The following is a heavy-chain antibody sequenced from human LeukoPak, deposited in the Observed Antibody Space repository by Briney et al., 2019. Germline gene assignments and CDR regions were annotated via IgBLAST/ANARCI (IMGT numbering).Heavy chain of an antibody. CDR3: ARDGFRGPSDY. J-gene: IGHJ4*02. V-gene: IGHV1-46*01. CDR1: GYTFTSYY. CDR2: INPSGSST. Sequence: ASVKVSCKTFGYTFTSYYMHWVRQAPGQGLEWMGLINPSGSSTNYAQKFRGRVTMTRDTSTTTVYMELSSLRSEDTAVYYCARDGFRGPSDYWGQGTLVTVSS. D-gene: IGHD3-16*01.